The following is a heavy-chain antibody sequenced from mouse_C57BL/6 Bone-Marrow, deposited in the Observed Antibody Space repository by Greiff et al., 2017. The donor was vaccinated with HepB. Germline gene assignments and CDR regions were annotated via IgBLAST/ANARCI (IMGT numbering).Heavy chain of an antibody. J-gene: IGHJ1*03. CDR3: AIGTVEGRWYFDV. CDR1: GFTFSSYG. CDR2: ISSGGSYT. V-gene: IGHV5-6*01. Sequence: EVHLVESGGDLVKPGGSLKLSCAASGFTFSSYGMSWVRQTPDKRLEWVATISSGGSYTYYPDSVKGRFTISRDNAKNTLYLQMSSLKSEDTAMDYCAIGTVEGRWYFDVWGTGTTVTVSS. D-gene: IGHD1-1*01.